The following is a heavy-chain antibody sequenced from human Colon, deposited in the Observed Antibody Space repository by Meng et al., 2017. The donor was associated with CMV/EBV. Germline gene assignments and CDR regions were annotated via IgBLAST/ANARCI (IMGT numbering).Heavy chain of an antibody. CDR3: ARDSRGFLDY. CDR2: INHSGST. V-gene: IGHV4-34*01. Sequence: SETLSLTCAVYGGSFSGYYWSWIRQPPGKGLEWIGEINHSGSTNYNPSLKSRVTIAQDTSKTQFSLKLKSVTAADTAIYYCARDSRGFLDYWGQGILVTVSS. J-gene: IGHJ4*02. CDR1: GGSFSGYY. D-gene: IGHD5-12*01.